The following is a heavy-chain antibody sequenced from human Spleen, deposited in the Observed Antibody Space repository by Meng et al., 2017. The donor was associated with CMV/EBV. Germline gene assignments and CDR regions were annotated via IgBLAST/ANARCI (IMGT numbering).Heavy chain of an antibody. CDR1: GCAIMSYS. CDR3: ARDPGPYYYDSSGYYYFDY. Sequence: GLSPLTPLHTLPITCSFLGCAIMSYSCCVLGQPAGKGLEWIGLSYTSASTNYNPSLKSRVTMSVDTSKNQFSLKLSSVTAADTAVYYCARDPGPYYYDSSGYYYFDYWGQGTLVTVSS. D-gene: IGHD3-22*01. J-gene: IGHJ4*02. CDR2: SYTSAST. V-gene: IGHV4-4*07.